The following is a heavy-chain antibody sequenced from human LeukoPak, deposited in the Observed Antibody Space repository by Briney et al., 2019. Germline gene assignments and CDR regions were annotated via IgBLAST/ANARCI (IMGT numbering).Heavy chain of an antibody. CDR1: GGSISSYY. D-gene: IGHD4-17*01. CDR3: ARVYYGDYPPHLDS. J-gene: IGHJ4*02. Sequence: PSATLSLTCTVSGGSISSYYWSWIRQPPGKGLEWIGYIYYSGSTNYNPSLKSRVTISVDTSKNQFSLKLSSVTAADTAVYYCARVYYGDYPPHLDSWGQGTLVTVSS. CDR2: IYYSGST. V-gene: IGHV4-59*01.